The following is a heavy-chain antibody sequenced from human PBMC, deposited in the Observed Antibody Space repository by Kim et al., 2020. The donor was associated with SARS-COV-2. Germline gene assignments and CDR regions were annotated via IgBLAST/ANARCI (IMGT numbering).Heavy chain of an antibody. Sequence: SPSFQGQVTISADKSISTAYLQWSSLKASDTAMYYCARNDNWNYGDYFDYWGQGTLVTVSS. CDR3: ARNDNWNYGDYFDY. D-gene: IGHD1-7*01. J-gene: IGHJ4*02. V-gene: IGHV5-51*01.